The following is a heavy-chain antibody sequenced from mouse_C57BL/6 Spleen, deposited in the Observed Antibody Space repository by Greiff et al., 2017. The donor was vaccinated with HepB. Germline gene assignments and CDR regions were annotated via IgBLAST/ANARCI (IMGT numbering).Heavy chain of an antibody. Sequence: QVQLQQPGAELVRPGSSVKLSCKASGYTFTSYWMDWVKQRPGQGLEWIGNIYPSDSETHYNQKFKDKATLTVDKSSSTAYMQLSILTSEDSAVYYCARAYYGSSPQDWYFDVWGTGTTVTVSS. CDR3: ARAYYGSSPQDWYFDV. V-gene: IGHV1-61*01. CDR2: IYPSDSET. D-gene: IGHD1-1*01. CDR1: GYTFTSYW. J-gene: IGHJ1*03.